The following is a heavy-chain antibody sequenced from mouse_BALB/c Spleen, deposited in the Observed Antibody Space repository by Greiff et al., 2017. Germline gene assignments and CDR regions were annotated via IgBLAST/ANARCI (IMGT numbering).Heavy chain of an antibody. J-gene: IGHJ3*01. Sequence: EVKLVESGGGLVKPGGSLKLSCAASGFTFSDYYMYWVRQTPEKRLEWVAIISDGGSYTYYPDSVKGRFTISRDNAKNNLYLQMSSLKSEDTAMYYCARDPYGPFAYWGQGTLVTVSA. V-gene: IGHV5-4*02. D-gene: IGHD1-1*02. CDR3: ARDPYGPFAY. CDR2: ISDGGSYT. CDR1: GFTFSDYY.